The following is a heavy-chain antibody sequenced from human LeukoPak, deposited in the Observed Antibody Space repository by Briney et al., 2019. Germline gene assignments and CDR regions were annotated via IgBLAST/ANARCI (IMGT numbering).Heavy chain of an antibody. V-gene: IGHV3-30-3*02. CDR3: AKRRDGYNYFDY. Sequence: GGSLRLSCAASGFTFNNYAMPWVRQAPGKGLEWVAFISYDGSNKYYADSVKGRFTISRDNSKNTLYLQMNSLRAEDTAVYYCAKRRDGYNYFDYWGQGTLVTVSS. J-gene: IGHJ4*02. CDR1: GFTFNNYA. CDR2: ISYDGSNK. D-gene: IGHD5-24*01.